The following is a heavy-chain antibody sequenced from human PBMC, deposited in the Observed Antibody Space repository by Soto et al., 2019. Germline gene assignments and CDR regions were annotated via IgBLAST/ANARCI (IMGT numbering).Heavy chain of an antibody. J-gene: IGHJ6*02. CDR2: IIPIPGTT. Sequence: QVQLVQSGAEVKKPGSSVRVSCKASGGTLNTNAISWLRHAPAQGLEWMGGIIPIPGTTNYAQKFDGRVTLTADASTNTVFMELRSLRPDDTAVYYCAGRSGTPERPRPTIFHYYYGLAVWGQGTTVT. CDR1: GGTLNTNA. V-gene: IGHV1-69*01. D-gene: IGHD1-26*01. CDR3: AGRSGTPERPRPTIFHYYYGLAV.